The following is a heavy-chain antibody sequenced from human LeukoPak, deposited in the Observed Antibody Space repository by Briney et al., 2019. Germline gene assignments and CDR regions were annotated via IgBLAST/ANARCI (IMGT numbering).Heavy chain of an antibody. CDR3: ARGAVPAAIIPYYYMDV. CDR2: IYTSGST. Sequence: PSETLSLTCTVSGGSISSYYWSWIRPPAGKGLEWIGRIYTSGSTNYNPSLKSRVTISVDKSKNQFSLKLSSVTAADTAVYYCARGAVPAAIIPYYYMDVWGKGTTVTVSS. J-gene: IGHJ6*03. D-gene: IGHD2-2*01. CDR1: GGSISSYY. V-gene: IGHV4-4*07.